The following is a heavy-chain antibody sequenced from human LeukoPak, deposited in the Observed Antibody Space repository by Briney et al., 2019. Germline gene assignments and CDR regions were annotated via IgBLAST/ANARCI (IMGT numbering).Heavy chain of an antibody. Sequence: SETLSLTCAVYGGSFSGYYWSWIRQPPGKGLEWIGEINHSGSTNYSPSLKSRVTISVDTSKNQFSLKLSSVTAADTAVYYCARAHYYDSSGYYDTLEYYYYGMDVWGQGTTVTVSS. CDR1: GGSFSGYY. J-gene: IGHJ6*02. V-gene: IGHV4-34*01. CDR2: INHSGST. D-gene: IGHD3-22*01. CDR3: ARAHYYDSSGYYDTLEYYYYGMDV.